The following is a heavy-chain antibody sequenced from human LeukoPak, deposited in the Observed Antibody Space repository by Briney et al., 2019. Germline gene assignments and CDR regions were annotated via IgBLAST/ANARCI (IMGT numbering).Heavy chain of an antibody. V-gene: IGHV3-74*01. D-gene: IGHD6-13*01. J-gene: IGHJ6*03. CDR2: INSDGSST. CDR3: ARGSGSSWWYYYYYMDV. CDR1: GFTFSSYW. Sequence: GGSLRLSCAASGFTFSSYWMHWVRQAPGKGLVWVSCINSDGSSTSYADSVKGRFTISRDNAKNTLYLQMNSLRAEDTAVYYCARGSGSSWWYYYYYMDVWGKGTTVTVSS.